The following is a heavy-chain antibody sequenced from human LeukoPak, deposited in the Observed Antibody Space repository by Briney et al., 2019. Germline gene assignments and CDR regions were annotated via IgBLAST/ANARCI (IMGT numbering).Heavy chain of an antibody. CDR2: LYSGGGT. D-gene: IGHD1-26*01. V-gene: IGHV3-66*01. Sequence: PGGSLRLSCAASGFTFSTYSMNWVRQAPGKGLEWVSVLYSGGGTFYTDSVKDRFTISRDNFKNTLYLQMNSLRAEDTAVYYCARGVTSYYKDPFGDWGQGTLVIVSS. CDR3: ARGVTSYYKDPFGD. J-gene: IGHJ4*02. CDR1: GFTFSTYS.